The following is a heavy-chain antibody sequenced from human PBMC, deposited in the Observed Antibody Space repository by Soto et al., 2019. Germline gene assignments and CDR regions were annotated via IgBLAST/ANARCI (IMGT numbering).Heavy chain of an antibody. CDR2: INHSGST. J-gene: IGHJ4*02. Sequence: QVQLQQWGAGLLKPSETLSLTCAVYGGSFSGYYWTWIRQPPGTGLEWIGEINHSGSTNYNPSLKSRVTISVDTSKNRFSQKLTSVTAADTAVYYCARDKITGLFDYCGQGTLVTVSS. CDR1: GGSFSGYY. V-gene: IGHV4-34*01. D-gene: IGHD2-8*02. CDR3: ARDKITGLFDY.